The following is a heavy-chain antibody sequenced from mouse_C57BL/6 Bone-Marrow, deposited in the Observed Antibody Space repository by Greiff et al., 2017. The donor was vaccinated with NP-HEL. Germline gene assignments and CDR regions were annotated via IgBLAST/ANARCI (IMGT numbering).Heavy chain of an antibody. J-gene: IGHJ4*01. V-gene: IGHV5-15*01. CDR2: ISNLAYSI. CDR3: ARLGRYYAMDY. Sequence: EVKLLESGGGLVQPGGSLKLSCAASGFTFSDYGMAWVRQAPRKRPEWVAFISNLAYSIYYADTVTGRFTISRENAKNTLYLEMSSLRSEDTAMYYCARLGRYYAMDYWGQGTSVTVSS. CDR1: GFTFSDYG.